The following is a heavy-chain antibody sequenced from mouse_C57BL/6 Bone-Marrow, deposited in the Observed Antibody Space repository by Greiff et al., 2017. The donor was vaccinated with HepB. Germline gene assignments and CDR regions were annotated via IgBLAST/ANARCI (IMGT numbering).Heavy chain of an antibody. D-gene: IGHD2-3*01. V-gene: IGHV5-4*01. CDR3: ARERWLLRYFDY. CDR1: GFTFSSYA. CDR2: ISDGGSYT. J-gene: IGHJ2*01. Sequence: EVQLVESGGGLVKPGGSLKLSCAASGFTFSSYAMSWVRQTPEKRLEWVATISDGGSYTYYPDNVKGRFTISRDNAKNNLYLQMSHLKSEDTAMYYCARERWLLRYFDYWGQGTTLTVSS.